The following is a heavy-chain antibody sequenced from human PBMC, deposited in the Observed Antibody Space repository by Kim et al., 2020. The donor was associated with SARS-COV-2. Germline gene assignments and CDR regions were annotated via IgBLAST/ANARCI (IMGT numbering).Heavy chain of an antibody. J-gene: IGHJ4*01. CDR2: ISYEGSKK. V-gene: IGHV3-30*03. Sequence: GGSLRLSCVVSGFNFNYYGMHWVRQAPGKGLQWVAGISYEGSKKFYADSLMGRFTISRDSSKNTLYLQMDSLSSEDTGVYYCAQRGGVFDFSSSSYIDY. CDR3: AQRGGVFDFSSSSYIDY. CDR1: GFNFNYYG. D-gene: IGHD3-3*01.